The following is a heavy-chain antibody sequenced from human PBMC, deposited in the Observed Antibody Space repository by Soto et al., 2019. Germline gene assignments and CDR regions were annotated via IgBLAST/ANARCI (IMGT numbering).Heavy chain of an antibody. CDR2: ISAYNGNT. D-gene: IGHD5-18*01. V-gene: IGHV1-18*01. CDR1: GYTFTSYG. J-gene: IGHJ5*02. CDR3: ARDLGHSYANEEWFDP. Sequence: WASVKVSCKASGYTFTSYGISWVRQAPGQGLEWMGWISAYNGNTNYAQKLQGRVTMTTDTSTSTAYMELRSLRSDDTAVYYCARDLGHSYANEEWFDPWGQGTLVTVSS.